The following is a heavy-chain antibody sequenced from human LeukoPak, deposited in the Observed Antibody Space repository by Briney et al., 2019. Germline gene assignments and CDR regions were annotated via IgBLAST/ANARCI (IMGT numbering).Heavy chain of an antibody. CDR3: ARSCTSTSCYLTDAFDI. Sequence: GESLKISCKGSGYSFTNYWIGWVRQMPGKGLEWMEIIYPGDSDTRYSPSFQGQVTISADKSISTAYLQWSSLKASDTAMYYCARSCTSTSCYLTDAFDIWGQGTMVTVSS. D-gene: IGHD2-2*01. V-gene: IGHV5-51*01. CDR2: IYPGDSDT. CDR1: GYSFTNYW. J-gene: IGHJ3*02.